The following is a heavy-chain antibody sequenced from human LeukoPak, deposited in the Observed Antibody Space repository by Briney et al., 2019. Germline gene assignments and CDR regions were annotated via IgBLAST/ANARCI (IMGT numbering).Heavy chain of an antibody. J-gene: IGHJ4*02. CDR2: INHSGST. D-gene: IGHD2-15*01. Sequence: SETLSLTCAVYGGSFSGYYWSWIRQPPGKGLEWIGEINHSGSTNSNPSLKSRVTISVDTSKNQFPLKLSSVTAADTAVYYCARGGIGDIVVVVAAFDYWGQGTLVTVSS. CDR3: ARGGIGDIVVVVAAFDY. CDR1: GGSFSGYY. V-gene: IGHV4-34*01.